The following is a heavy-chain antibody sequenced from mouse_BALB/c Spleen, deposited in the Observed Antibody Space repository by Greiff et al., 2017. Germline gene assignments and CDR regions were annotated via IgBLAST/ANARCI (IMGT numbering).Heavy chain of an antibody. CDR2: ISCYNGAT. CDR3: ASEDGNRYFDV. D-gene: IGHD2-1*01. V-gene: IGHV1S34*01. J-gene: IGHJ1*01. CDR1: GYSFTGYY. Sequence: LVKTGASVKISCKASGYSFTGYYMHWVKQSHGKSLEWIGYISCYNGATSYNQKFKGKATFTVDTSSSTAYMQFNSLTSEDSAVYYCASEDGNRYFDVWGAGTTVTVSS.